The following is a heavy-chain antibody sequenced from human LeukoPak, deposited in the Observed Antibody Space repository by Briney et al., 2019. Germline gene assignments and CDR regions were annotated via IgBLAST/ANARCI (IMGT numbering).Heavy chain of an antibody. CDR2: IYTSGST. D-gene: IGHD3-3*01. CDR3: ARASYYDPPRPYYYYMDV. V-gene: IGHV4-4*09. CDR1: GGSISSYY. Sequence: PSETLSLTCTVSGGSISSYYWSWIRQPPGKGLEWIGYIYTSGSTNYNPSLKSRVAISVDTSKNQFSLKLSSVTAADTAVYYCARASYYDPPRPYYYYMDVWGKGTTVTVSS. J-gene: IGHJ6*03.